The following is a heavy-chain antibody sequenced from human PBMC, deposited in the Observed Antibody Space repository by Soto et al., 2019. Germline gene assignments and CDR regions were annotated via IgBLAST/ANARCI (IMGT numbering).Heavy chain of an antibody. V-gene: IGHV3-21*01. Sequence: GGSLRLSCAASGFTFSSYSMNWVRQAPGKGLEWVSSISSSSSYIYYADSVKGRFTISRDNAKNSLYLQMNSLRAEDTAVYYCARPGYRAYYYYGMDVWGQGTTVTVSS. D-gene: IGHD5-18*01. J-gene: IGHJ6*02. CDR3: ARPGYRAYYYYGMDV. CDR1: GFTFSSYS. CDR2: ISSSSSYI.